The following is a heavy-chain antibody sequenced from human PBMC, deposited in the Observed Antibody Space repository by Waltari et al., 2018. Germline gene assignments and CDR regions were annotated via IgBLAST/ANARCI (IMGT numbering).Heavy chain of an antibody. V-gene: IGHV4-59*01. Sequence: YWSWIRQPPGKGLEWIGYIYYSGSTNYNPSLKSRVTISVDTSKNQFSLKLSSVTAADTAVYYCARMYSDDAFDIWGQGTMVTVSS. CDR2: IYYSGST. CDR3: ARMYSDDAFDI. CDR1: Y. D-gene: IGHD2-15*01. J-gene: IGHJ3*02.